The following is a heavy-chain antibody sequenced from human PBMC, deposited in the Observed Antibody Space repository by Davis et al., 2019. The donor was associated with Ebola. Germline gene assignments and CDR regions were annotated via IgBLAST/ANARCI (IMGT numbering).Heavy chain of an antibody. CDR1: GFTFSSYE. V-gene: IGHV3-48*03. Sequence: GESLKISCAASGFTFSSYEMNWVRPPPGKGLEWVSYISSSGSTIYYADSVKGRFTISRDNAKNSLYLQMNSLRAEDTAVYYCASVGIVVFHGMDVWGQETTVTVSS. J-gene: IGHJ6*02. CDR2: ISSSGSTI. D-gene: IGHD6-19*01. CDR3: ASVGIVVFHGMDV.